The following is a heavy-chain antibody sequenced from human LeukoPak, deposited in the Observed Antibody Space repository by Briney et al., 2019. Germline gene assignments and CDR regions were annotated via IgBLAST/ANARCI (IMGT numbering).Heavy chain of an antibody. CDR2: INAGNGNT. Sequence: ASVKVSCKASGYTFTSYAMHWVRQAPGQRLEWMGWINAGNGNTKYSQKFQGRVTITTDTSTSTAYMELRSLRSDDTAVYYCARDTALATTDYWGQGTLVTVSS. J-gene: IGHJ4*02. CDR3: ARDTALATTDY. V-gene: IGHV1-3*01. D-gene: IGHD5-24*01. CDR1: GYTFTSYA.